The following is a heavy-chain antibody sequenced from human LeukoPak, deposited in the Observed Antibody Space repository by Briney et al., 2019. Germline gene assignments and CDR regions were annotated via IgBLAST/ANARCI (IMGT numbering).Heavy chain of an antibody. D-gene: IGHD6-19*01. CDR3: ATTIAVAGRDAFDI. J-gene: IGHJ3*02. CDR1: GYTFTGYY. Sequence: ASVKVSCKASGYTFTGYYMHWARQAPGQGLEWMGWINPNSGGTNYVQKFQGRDTMTRDTSISTAYMELSRLRSDDTAVYYCATTIAVAGRDAFDIWGQGTMVTVSS. CDR2: INPNSGGT. V-gene: IGHV1-2*02.